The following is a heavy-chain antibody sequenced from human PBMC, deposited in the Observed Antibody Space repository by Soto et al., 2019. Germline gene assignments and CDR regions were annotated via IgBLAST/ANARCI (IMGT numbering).Heavy chain of an antibody. D-gene: IGHD3-9*01. CDR1: GFTFDDYA. CDR3: ASGRGYDILTGYYPYFDY. J-gene: IGHJ4*02. CDR2: ISWNSDSI. Sequence: EVQLVESGGGLAQPGRSLRLSCAASGFTFDDYAMHWVRQAPGKGLEWVSGISWNSDSIGYGDSGKGRFTISRDNAKKSXXLQMNSLRAEDTALYYCASGRGYDILTGYYPYFDYWGQGTLVTVSS. V-gene: IGHV3-9*01.